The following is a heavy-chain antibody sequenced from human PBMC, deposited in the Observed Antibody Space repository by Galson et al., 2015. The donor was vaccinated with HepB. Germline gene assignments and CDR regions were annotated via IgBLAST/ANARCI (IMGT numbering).Heavy chain of an antibody. J-gene: IGHJ4*02. D-gene: IGHD2-15*01. CDR3: ARFLCSGGSCHPFDY. V-gene: IGHV3-30-3*01. Sequence: SLRLSCAASGFTFSSYAMHWVRQAPGKGLEWVAVISYDGSNKYYADSVKGRFTISRDNSKNTLYLQMNSLRAEDTAVYYCARFLCSGGSCHPFDYWGQGTLVTVSS. CDR1: GFTFSSYA. CDR2: ISYDGSNK.